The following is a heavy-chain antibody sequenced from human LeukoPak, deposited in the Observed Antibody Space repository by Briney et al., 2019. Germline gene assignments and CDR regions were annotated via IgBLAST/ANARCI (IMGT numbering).Heavy chain of an antibody. CDR2: ISGSGGST. Sequence: GGSLRLSCAASGFTFSSYAMSWVRQAPGKGLEWVSAISGSGGSTYYADSVKGRLTISRDNSKNTLYLQMNSLRAEDTAVYYRARGVLPGVIHWSLDYWGQGALVTVSS. V-gene: IGHV3-23*01. CDR1: GFTFSSYA. CDR3: ARGVLPGVIHWSLDY. J-gene: IGHJ4*02. D-gene: IGHD2-2*02.